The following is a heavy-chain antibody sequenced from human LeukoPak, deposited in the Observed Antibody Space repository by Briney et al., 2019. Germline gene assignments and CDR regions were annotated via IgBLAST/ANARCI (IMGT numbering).Heavy chain of an antibody. J-gene: IGHJ4*02. D-gene: IGHD1-26*01. CDR1: GFTFSSYA. CDR3: AKDTRAGG. Sequence: GGSLRLSCAASGFTFSSYAMNWIRQAPGRGLEWVSGISAGGDNAHYADSVKGRFTISRDNSKNTLFLQMNSLRAEDTAEYYCAKDTRAGGWGQGTLVTVSS. V-gene: IGHV3-23*01. CDR2: ISAGGDNA.